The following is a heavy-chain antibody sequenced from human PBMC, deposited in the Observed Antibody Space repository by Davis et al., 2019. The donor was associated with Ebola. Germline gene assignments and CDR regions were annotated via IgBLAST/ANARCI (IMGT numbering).Heavy chain of an antibody. CDR2: ISAGSNYI. D-gene: IGHD6-13*01. CDR3: ARDMGQQLSPFDS. V-gene: IGHV3-21*01. CDR1: GFLFRIYG. Sequence: GESLKISCATSGFLFRIYGIHWVRQAPGKGLEWVSSISAGSNYINYAASVKGRFTISRDNAKNSLYLQMNSLTVEDTAVYYCARDMGQQLSPFDSWGQGTLVTVSS. J-gene: IGHJ4*02.